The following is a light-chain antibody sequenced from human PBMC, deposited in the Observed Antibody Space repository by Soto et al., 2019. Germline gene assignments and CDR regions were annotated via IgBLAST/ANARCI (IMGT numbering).Light chain of an antibody. CDR3: QQSANIPRT. J-gene: IGKJ1*01. Sequence: DIQMTQSPSSLSASVGDRVTITCRASQTINNYVSWYQQKPGKAPKSLIYAASTLQRGVPTRFSGSGSGTDFTITINRLQPEDSAIYYCQQSANIPRTFGQGTKVEI. CDR2: AAS. V-gene: IGKV1-39*01. CDR1: QTINNY.